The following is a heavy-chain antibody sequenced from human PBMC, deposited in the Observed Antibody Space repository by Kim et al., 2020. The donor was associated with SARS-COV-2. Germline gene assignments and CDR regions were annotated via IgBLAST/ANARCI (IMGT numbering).Heavy chain of an antibody. CDR1: GFTFSSYA. Sequence: GGSLRRSCAASGFTFSSYAMSWVRQAPGQGLECVSGISGTGGNTYYADSVKGRFTISRDNSKNTLYLQINSLRAEDTAVYYCAKDPSQGKIYYYTSGSGMDVWGQGTTVTVSS. CDR3: AKDPSQGKIYYYTSGSGMDV. J-gene: IGHJ6*02. CDR2: ISGTGGNT. V-gene: IGHV3-23*01. D-gene: IGHD3-10*01.